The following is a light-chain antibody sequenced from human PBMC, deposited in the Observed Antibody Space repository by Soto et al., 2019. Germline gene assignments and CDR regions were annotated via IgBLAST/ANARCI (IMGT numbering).Light chain of an antibody. CDR3: GTCDSSLNHGWL. Sequence: QSVLTQPPSVSVAPGQKVTISCSGSGSNIGNNYVSWYQQVPGTAPRLLIYENNKRPSGIPDRFSGSNSDTSATLGITGLQTGDEADDYCGTCDSSLNHGWLFGGGTKLTVL. V-gene: IGLV1-51*01. CDR1: GSNIGNNY. CDR2: ENN. J-gene: IGLJ3*02.